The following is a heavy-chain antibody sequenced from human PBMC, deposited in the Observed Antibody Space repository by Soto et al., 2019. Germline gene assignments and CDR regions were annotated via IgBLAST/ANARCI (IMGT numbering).Heavy chain of an antibody. CDR2: INHSGST. CDR1: GGSFSGYY. D-gene: IGHD2-2*01. CDR3: ARGMRTWYCSSTSCSRGFAY. J-gene: IGHJ4*02. Sequence: PSETLSLTCAVYGGSFSGYYWSWIRQPPGKGLEWIGEINHSGSTNYNPSLKSRVTISVDTSKNQFSLKLSSVTAADTAVYYCARGMRTWYCSSTSCSRGFAYWGQGTLATVPP. V-gene: IGHV4-34*01.